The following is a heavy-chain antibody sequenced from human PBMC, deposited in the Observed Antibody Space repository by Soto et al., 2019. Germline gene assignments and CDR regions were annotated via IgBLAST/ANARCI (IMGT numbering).Heavy chain of an antibody. CDR1: GGSISSYY. CDR2: IYYSGST. V-gene: IGHV4-59*08. J-gene: IGHJ4*02. D-gene: IGHD3-3*01. Sequence: SETLSLTCTVSGGSISSYYWSWIRQPPGKGLEWIGYIYYSGSTNYNPSLKSRVTISVDTSKNQFSLKLSSVTAADTAVYYCARRITIFGVVTYFDYWGQGTLVTVSS. CDR3: ARRITIFGVVTYFDY.